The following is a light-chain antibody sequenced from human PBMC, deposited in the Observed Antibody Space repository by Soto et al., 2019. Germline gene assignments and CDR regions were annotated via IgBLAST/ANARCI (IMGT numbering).Light chain of an antibody. CDR2: GAS. V-gene: IGKV3-15*01. Sequence: EIVMTQSPATLSVSPGERATLSCRASQSVSSNLAWYQQKPGQAPRLLIYGASTRATGIPARFSGSGSGTECSLTISGLQSEDVAVYYCQQYNYWPPLTFGGGTKVEIK. CDR1: QSVSSN. CDR3: QQYNYWPPLT. J-gene: IGKJ4*01.